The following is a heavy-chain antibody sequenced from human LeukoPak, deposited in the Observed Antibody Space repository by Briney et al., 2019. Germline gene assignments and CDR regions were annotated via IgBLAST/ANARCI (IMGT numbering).Heavy chain of an antibody. D-gene: IGHD2-15*01. V-gene: IGHV4-34*01. CDR1: GGSFSGYY. J-gene: IGHJ3*02. CDR3: ASPRNLMVDAFDI. Sequence: SETLPLTCAVYGGSFSGYYWSWIRQPPGKGLEWIGEINHSGSTNYNPSLKSRVTISVDTSKNQFSLKLSSVTAADTAVYYCASPRNLMVDAFDIWGQGTMVTVSS. CDR2: INHSGST.